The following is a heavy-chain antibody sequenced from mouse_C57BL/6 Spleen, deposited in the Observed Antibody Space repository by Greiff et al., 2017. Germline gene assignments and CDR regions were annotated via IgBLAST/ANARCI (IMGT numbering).Heavy chain of an antibody. CDR3: ATGREAMDY. J-gene: IGHJ4*01. CDR2: INPNNGGT. Sequence: VQLQQSGPELVKPGASVKMSCKASGYTFTDYNMHWVKQSHGKSLEWIGYINPNNGGTSYNQKFKGKATLTVNKSSSTAYMELRSLTSEDAAVYYCATGREAMDYWGQGTSVTVSS. V-gene: IGHV1-22*01. CDR1: GYTFTDYN.